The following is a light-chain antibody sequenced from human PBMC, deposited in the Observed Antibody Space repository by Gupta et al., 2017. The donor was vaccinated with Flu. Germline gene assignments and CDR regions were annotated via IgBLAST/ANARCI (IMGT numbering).Light chain of an antibody. CDR2: GAS. CDR3: EQEGSSTLP. V-gene: IGKV3-20*01. J-gene: IGKJ4*01. CDR1: QSIRENY. Sequence: EVVLTQSPHTLSLSPGERITLSCRASQSIRENYVGWYQHKPGQPPRLLIHGASSSAAGLADRYSGSGXGTXFTLTIXRLEPDDSAVYYCEQEGSSTLPFGXATKVEMK.